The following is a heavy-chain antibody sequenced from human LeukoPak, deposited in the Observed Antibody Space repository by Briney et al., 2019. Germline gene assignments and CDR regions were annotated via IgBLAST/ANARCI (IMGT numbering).Heavy chain of an antibody. J-gene: IGHJ4*02. D-gene: IGHD3-10*01. V-gene: IGHV3-30-3*01. CDR3: ARDTYYYASGSRGTSEY. CDR2: ISYDGSSK. Sequence: GGSLRLSCAASGFTFSSYAMHWVRQAPGKGLEWVAVISYDGSSKYYADSVKGRFTISRDNPKNTLYLQMNSLRPEDTAVYYCARDTYYYASGSRGTSEYWGQGTLVTVSS. CDR1: GFTFSSYA.